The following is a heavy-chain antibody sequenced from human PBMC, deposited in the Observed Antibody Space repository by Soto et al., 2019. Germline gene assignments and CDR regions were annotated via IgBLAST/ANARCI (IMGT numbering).Heavy chain of an antibody. D-gene: IGHD3-9*01. J-gene: IGHJ4*02. CDR3: AKEWDYDILTGYSYFDY. V-gene: IGHV3-23*01. CDR2: ISGSGGST. Sequence: LRLSCAASGFTFSSYAMSWVRQAPGKGLEWVSAISGSGGSTYYADSVKGRFTISRDNSKNTLYLQMNSLRAEDTAVYYCAKEWDYDILTGYSYFDYWGQGTLVTVSS. CDR1: GFTFSSYA.